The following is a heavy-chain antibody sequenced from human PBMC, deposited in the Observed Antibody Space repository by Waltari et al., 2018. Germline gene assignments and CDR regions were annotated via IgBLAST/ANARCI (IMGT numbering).Heavy chain of an antibody. CDR1: GFTFDDYG. CDR3: AAGDRNGFYFHS. D-gene: IGHD3-22*01. CDR2: INWNGGST. V-gene: IGHV3-20*01. Sequence: EVQLAESGGGVVRPGGSLRLSCAASGFTFDDYGMSWVRQAPGKGLEWVSGINWNGGSTGYADSVRGRFTISRDNAKNSLYLQMNSLGAEDTALYHCAAGDRNGFYFHSWGQGTLVTVSS. J-gene: IGHJ4*02.